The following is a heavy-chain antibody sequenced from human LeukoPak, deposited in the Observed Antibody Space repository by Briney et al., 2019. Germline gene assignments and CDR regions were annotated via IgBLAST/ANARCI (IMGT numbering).Heavy chain of an antibody. D-gene: IGHD3-22*01. CDR1: GGSISSGSYY. CDR2: IYTSGST. CDR3: ASGDSSGYYDY. Sequence: SQTLSLACTVSGGSISSGSYYWSWIRQPAGKGLEWIGRIYTSGSTSYNPSLKSRVTLSVDTSKNQFSLKLSSVTAADTAVYYCASGDSSGYYDYWGQGTLVTVSS. J-gene: IGHJ4*02. V-gene: IGHV4-61*02.